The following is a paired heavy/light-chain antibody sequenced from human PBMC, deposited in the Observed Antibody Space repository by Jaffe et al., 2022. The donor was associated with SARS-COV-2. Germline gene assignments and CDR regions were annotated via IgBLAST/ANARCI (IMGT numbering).Heavy chain of an antibody. V-gene: IGHV4-39*01. J-gene: IGHJ4*02. Sequence: QLQLQESGPGLVKPSETLSLTCTVSGGSISSDNYYWGWIRQPPRKGLEWIGTIYFSGTTSYNPSLRSRVTISVDTSENQFSLKLNSVTAADTAVYYCARRIAMLDCDGVSCYNSDEPNFDYWGQGSLVIVSS. CDR2: IYFSGTT. CDR3: ARRIAMLDCDGVSCYNSDEPNFDY. CDR1: GGSISSDNYY. D-gene: IGHD2-21*01.
Light chain of an antibody. V-gene: IGLV1-47*01. CDR2: RNN. CDR1: TSNIGSNY. CDR3: ATWDDSLRGPV. J-gene: IGLJ3*02. Sequence: QSVLTQPPSASGTPGQRVTISCSGSTSNIGSNYVYWYQQLPGTAPKVLMSRNNQRPSGVPDRFSGSKSGTSASLAISGLRSEDEADYYCATWDDSLRGPVFGGGTTLTVL.